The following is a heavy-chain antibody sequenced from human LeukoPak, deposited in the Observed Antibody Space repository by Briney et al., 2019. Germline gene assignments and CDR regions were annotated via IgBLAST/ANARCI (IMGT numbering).Heavy chain of an antibody. D-gene: IGHD6-13*01. Sequence: PSETLSLTCAVYGGSFSGYYWSWIRQPPGKGLEWIGEINHSGSTNYNPSLKSRVTISVDTSKNQFSLKLSSVTAADTAVYYCARHGWGSSWWAFDYWGQGTLVTVSS. V-gene: IGHV4-34*01. J-gene: IGHJ4*02. CDR1: GGSFSGYY. CDR3: ARHGWGSSWWAFDY. CDR2: INHSGST.